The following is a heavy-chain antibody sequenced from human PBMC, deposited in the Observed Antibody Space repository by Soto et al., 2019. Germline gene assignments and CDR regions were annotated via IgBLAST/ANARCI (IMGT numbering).Heavy chain of an antibody. Sequence: EVQVLESGGGLARPGGSVTLSCATSGFTFSSYGMTWVRQAPGKGLEWVSAISASGDRTFYADSLGGRFTISRDNSKNTVYLQMKSLRAGDTATYYCAKTSAASGRECPGHWGQGTQVTVSS. CDR1: GFTFSSYG. CDR3: AKTSAASGRECPGH. D-gene: IGHD2-2*01. J-gene: IGHJ4*02. CDR2: ISASGDRT. V-gene: IGHV3-23*01.